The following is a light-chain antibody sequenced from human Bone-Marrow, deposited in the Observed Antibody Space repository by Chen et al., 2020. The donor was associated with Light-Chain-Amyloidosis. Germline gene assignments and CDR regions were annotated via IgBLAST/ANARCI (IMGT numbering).Light chain of an antibody. CDR1: QTIRSNY. CDR3: QQYGTSPLT. V-gene: IGKV3-20*01. Sequence: EIVLTQPPGTLSVSPGEGANLSCRASQTIRSNYFTWYQQKFGQAPRLLIYGSSSRATGIPDRFTGSGSGTDFTLTINRLEPEDFAMYYCQQYGTSPLTFGGGTKVEIK. J-gene: IGKJ4*01. CDR2: GSS.